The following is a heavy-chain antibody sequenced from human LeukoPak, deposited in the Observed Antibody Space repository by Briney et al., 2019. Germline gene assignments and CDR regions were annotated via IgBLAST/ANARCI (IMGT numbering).Heavy chain of an antibody. Sequence: SETLSLTCAVYGGSFSGYYWSWIRQPPGKGLEWIGEINHSGSTNYNPSLKSRVTISVDTSKNQFSLKLSSVTAADTAVYYCASHELGYCSGGSCYSNNWFDPWGQGTLSPSPQ. J-gene: IGHJ5*02. CDR1: GGSFSGYY. V-gene: IGHV4-34*01. D-gene: IGHD2-15*01. CDR2: INHSGST. CDR3: ASHELGYCSGGSCYSNNWFDP.